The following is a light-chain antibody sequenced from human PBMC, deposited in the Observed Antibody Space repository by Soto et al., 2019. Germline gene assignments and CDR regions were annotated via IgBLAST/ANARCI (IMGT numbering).Light chain of an antibody. V-gene: IGKV3-11*01. Sequence: ESVLTQSPATLSLSPGDRATLSCRASPSVSSDLAWYQQKPGQAPRLLIYDASNRATGIPARFSGSGSGTDFTLTISGLEPEDFAVYYCQQRSNWPWTFGRGTKVEIK. CDR3: QQRSNWPWT. J-gene: IGKJ1*01. CDR1: PSVSSD. CDR2: DAS.